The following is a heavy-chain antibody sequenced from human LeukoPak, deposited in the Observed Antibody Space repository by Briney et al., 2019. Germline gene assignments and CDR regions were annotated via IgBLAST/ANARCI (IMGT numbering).Heavy chain of an antibody. J-gene: IGHJ4*02. CDR1: GGPFRGYY. D-gene: IGHD6-6*01. CDR3: ARSIAARRSGLGY. Sequence: SETLSLTCAVYGGPFRGYYWSWLRQPPGKGLEWIGEINHSGSDNHNPSLKSRVTISVDTSKNQFPLKLSSVTAADTAVYYCARSIAARRSGLGYWGQGTLVTVSS. V-gene: IGHV4-34*01. CDR2: INHSGSD.